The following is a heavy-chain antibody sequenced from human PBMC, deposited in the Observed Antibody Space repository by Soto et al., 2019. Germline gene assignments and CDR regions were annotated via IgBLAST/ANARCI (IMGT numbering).Heavy chain of an antibody. V-gene: IGHV3-30*18. D-gene: IGHD2-2*01. CDR3: AKGRWDIVVVPAPPELSWFDP. CDR1: GFTFSSYG. Sequence: SLRLSCAASGFTFSSYGMHWVRQAPGKGLEWVAVISYDGSNKYYADSVKGRFTISRDNSKNTLYLQMNSLRAEDTAVYYCAKGRWDIVVVPAPPELSWFDPWGQGTLVTVSS. J-gene: IGHJ5*02. CDR2: ISYDGSNK.